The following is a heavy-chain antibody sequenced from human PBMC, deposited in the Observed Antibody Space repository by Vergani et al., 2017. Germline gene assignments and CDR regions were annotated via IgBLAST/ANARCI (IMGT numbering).Heavy chain of an antibody. CDR3: ARGDYYDSSGGGDRYSVGALDI. V-gene: IGHV3-7*01. CDR2: IKQDGSEK. J-gene: IGHJ3*02. D-gene: IGHD3-22*01. CDR1: GFTFSSYW. Sequence: EVQLVESGGGLVPPGGSLRLSCAASGFTFSSYWMSWVRQAPGKGLEWVANIKQDGSEKYYVDSVKGRFTISRDNAKNSLYLQMNSLRAEDTAVYYCARGDYYDSSGGGDRYSVGALDIWGQGTMVTVSS.